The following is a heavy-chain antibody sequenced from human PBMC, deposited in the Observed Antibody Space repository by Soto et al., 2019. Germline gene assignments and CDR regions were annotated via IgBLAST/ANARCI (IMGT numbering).Heavy chain of an antibody. CDR3: ARGLSTAPVY. V-gene: IGHV3-23*01. CDR1: GFTFSDYA. CDR2: ISGDGHST. Sequence: EVQLLESGGGLVQPGGSLRLSCGTSGFTFSDYAIGWVRQAPGKGLEWVSGISGDGHSTYYAKSVKGRFTISRDNSKDTLYLQMSSLRDEDTAVYYCARGLSTAPVYWGQGTLVTVSS. J-gene: IGHJ4*02. D-gene: IGHD5-18*01.